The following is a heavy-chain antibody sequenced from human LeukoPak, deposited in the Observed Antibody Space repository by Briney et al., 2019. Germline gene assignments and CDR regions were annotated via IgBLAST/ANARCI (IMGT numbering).Heavy chain of an antibody. Sequence: GGSLRLSCAASGFTFSSYAMHWVRQAPGKGLEWVAVISYDGSNKYYADSVKGRFTISRDNSKNTLYLQMNSLRAEDTAVYYRARAGAYCGGDCSTFDYWGQGTLVTVSS. D-gene: IGHD2-21*02. CDR1: GFTFSSYA. CDR2: ISYDGSNK. V-gene: IGHV3-30*04. J-gene: IGHJ4*02. CDR3: ARAGAYCGGDCSTFDY.